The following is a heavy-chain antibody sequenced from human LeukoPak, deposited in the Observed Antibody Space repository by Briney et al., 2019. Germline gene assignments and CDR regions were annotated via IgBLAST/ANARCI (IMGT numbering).Heavy chain of an antibody. CDR1: GFTFSSYW. D-gene: IGHD6-13*01. Sequence: GGSLRLSCAASGFTFSSYWMSWVRQAPGKGLEWVANIKQDGSEKYYVDSVKGRFTISRDNAKNSLYLQMNSLRAEDTAVYYCARVGSGSSWSYYYYMDVWGKGTTVTVSS. V-gene: IGHV3-7*01. J-gene: IGHJ6*03. CDR3: ARVGSGSSWSYYYYMDV. CDR2: IKQDGSEK.